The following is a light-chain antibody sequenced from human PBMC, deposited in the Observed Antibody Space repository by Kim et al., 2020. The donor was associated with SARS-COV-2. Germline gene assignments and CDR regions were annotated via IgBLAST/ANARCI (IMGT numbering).Light chain of an antibody. J-gene: IGLJ2*01. CDR3: NSRDSNDNVV. CDR2: GKN. V-gene: IGLV3-19*01. Sequence: VALGQTVRITCKGDSHRTYDANWYRQRPGQAPILGRYGKNTRPSGSADRFSGATSGNTASLTITGTQAGDEADYYCNSRDSNDNVVFGGGTQLTVL. CDR1: SHRTYD.